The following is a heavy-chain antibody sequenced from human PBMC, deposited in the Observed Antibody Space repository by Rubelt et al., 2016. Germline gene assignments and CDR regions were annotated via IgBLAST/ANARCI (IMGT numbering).Heavy chain of an antibody. CDR3: ARRRNSGYDFDY. V-gene: IGHV4-39*01. Sequence: QLQLQESGPGLVKPSETLSLTCTVSGGSISSGGYYWVWIRQPPGKGLEWIGNIYSSGSTYYNPSLKSRLTISIDTSKNQFSLKLTAVAAAETAVYYWARRRNSGYDFDYWGQGTRVTVSS. D-gene: IGHD5-12*01. CDR1: GGSISSGGYY. CDR2: IYSSGST. J-gene: IGHJ4*02.